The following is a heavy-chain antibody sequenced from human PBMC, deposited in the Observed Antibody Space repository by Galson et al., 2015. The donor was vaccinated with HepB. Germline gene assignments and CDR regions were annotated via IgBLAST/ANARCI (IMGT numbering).Heavy chain of an antibody. CDR3: ARAPIGNYYDSSGYYFDY. CDR2: IIPIFGTA. D-gene: IGHD3-22*01. Sequence: SVKVSCKASGGTFSSYAISWVRQAPGQGLEWMGGIIPIFGTANYAQKFQGRVTITADESTSTAYMELSSLRSEDTAVYYCARAPIGNYYDSSGYYFDYWGQGTLVTVSS. J-gene: IGHJ4*02. V-gene: IGHV1-69*13. CDR1: GGTFSSYA.